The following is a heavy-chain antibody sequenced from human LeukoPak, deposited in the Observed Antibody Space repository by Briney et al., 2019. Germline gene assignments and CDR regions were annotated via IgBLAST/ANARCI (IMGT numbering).Heavy chain of an antibody. CDR2: IYSGGTT. D-gene: IGHD2-2*01. CDR1: GFTVSSNY. V-gene: IGHV3-66*02. CDR3: ARERSSTSNYYYYYYYMDV. J-gene: IGHJ6*03. Sequence: GGSLRLSRAASGFTVSSNYMTWVRQAPGKGLEWVSVIYSGGTTYSADSVKGRFTMSRDNSKNTLYLQMNSLRAEDTAVYYCARERSSTSNYYYYYYYMDVWGKGTTVTVSS.